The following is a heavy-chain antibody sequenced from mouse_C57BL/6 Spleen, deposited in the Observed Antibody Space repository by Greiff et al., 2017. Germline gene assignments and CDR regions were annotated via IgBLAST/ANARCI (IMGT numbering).Heavy chain of an antibody. CDR3: ERHRFITTVVAYYFDY. CDR1: GFTFSSYT. Sequence: DVHLVESGGGLVKPGGSLKLSCAASGFTFSSYTMSWVRQTPEKRLEWVATISGGGGNTYYPDSVKGRFTFSRDNAKNTLYLQMSSLRSEDTALYYCERHRFITTVVAYYFDYWGQGTTLTVSS. CDR2: ISGGGGNT. V-gene: IGHV5-9*01. J-gene: IGHJ2*01. D-gene: IGHD1-1*01.